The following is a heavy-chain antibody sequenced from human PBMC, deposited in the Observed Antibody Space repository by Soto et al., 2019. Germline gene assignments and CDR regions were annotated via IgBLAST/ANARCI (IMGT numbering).Heavy chain of an antibody. CDR2: INAGNGNT. D-gene: IGHD2-15*01. V-gene: IGHV1-3*01. J-gene: IGHJ4*02. Sequence: GASVKVSCKASGYTFTSYAMHWVRQAPGQRLEWMGWINAGNGNTKYSQKFQGRVTITRDTSASTAYMELSSLRSEDTAVYYCARADCSGGSCYCDYWGQGTLVTSPQ. CDR1: GYTFTSYA. CDR3: ARADCSGGSCYCDY.